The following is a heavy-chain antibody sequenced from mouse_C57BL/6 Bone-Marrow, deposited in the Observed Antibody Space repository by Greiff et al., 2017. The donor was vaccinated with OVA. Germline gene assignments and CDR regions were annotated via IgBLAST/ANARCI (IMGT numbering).Heavy chain of an antibody. D-gene: IGHD4-1*01. CDR2: IYPGSGST. V-gene: IGHV1-55*01. CDR1: GYPFTRYW. J-gene: IGHJ2*01. CDR3: ATGTGDY. Sequence: VQLQQPGAELVKPGASVQMSCKASGYPFTRYWLTWVKQRPGQGLEWIGEIYPGSGSTNYNEKFKSKATLTVDTSSSTAYMQLSSLTSEDSAVYYCATGTGDYWGQGTTLTVSS.